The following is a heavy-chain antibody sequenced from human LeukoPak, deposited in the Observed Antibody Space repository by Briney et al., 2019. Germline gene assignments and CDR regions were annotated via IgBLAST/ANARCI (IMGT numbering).Heavy chain of an antibody. CDR3: ARASSGRYFAFIDY. V-gene: IGHV3-7*01. J-gene: IGHJ4*02. CDR2: IKQDGSDK. D-gene: IGHD1-26*01. CDR1: GFMFSTYW. Sequence: PGGSLRLSCAASGFMFSTYWMSWVRQAPGKGLEWVANIKQDGSDKYYVGSVKGRFTISKDNAKNSLYLQMNSLRVEDTAVYYCARASSGRYFAFIDYWGQGILVTVSS.